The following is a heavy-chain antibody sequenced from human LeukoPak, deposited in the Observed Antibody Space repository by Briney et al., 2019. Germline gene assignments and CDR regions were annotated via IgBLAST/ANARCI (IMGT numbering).Heavy chain of an antibody. J-gene: IGHJ4*02. D-gene: IGHD3-16*02. CDR2: ISGSGGST. CDR3: ATYVWGSYRLTLSPNFDY. V-gene: IGHV3-23*01. CDR1: GFTFSSYA. Sequence: PGGSLRLSCAASGFTFSSYAMSRVRQAPGKGLEWVSAISGSGGSTYYADSVKGRFTISRDNSKNTLYLQMNSLRAEDTAVYYCATYVWGSYRLTLSPNFDYWGQGTLVTVSS.